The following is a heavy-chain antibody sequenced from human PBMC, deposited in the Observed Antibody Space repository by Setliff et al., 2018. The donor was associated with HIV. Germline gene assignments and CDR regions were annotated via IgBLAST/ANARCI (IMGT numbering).Heavy chain of an antibody. D-gene: IGHD3-16*01. V-gene: IGHV4-59*01. CDR3: ARDLASSYFDS. CDR2: VYFSGDA. J-gene: IGHJ4*02. CDR1: GASIDRFF. Sequence: LSLTCSVSGASIDRFFWSWIRQPPGKGLEWIGNVYFSGDATYNPSLKSRVTISIQTSRSQFSLTLRSVTAADTATYYCARDLASSYFDSWGQGTLVTVSS.